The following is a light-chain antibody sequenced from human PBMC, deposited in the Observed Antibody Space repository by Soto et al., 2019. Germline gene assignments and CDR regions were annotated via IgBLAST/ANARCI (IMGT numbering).Light chain of an antibody. Sequence: DIPMTQSPSTLSASVGDRVTITCRASQSISAWLAWYQQNPGKAPKVLIYKGSFLETGVPSRFSGSGSGTEFTLTIDSLQPDDFATYYCHQYNSYPWTFGQGTKVEIK. CDR1: QSISAW. J-gene: IGKJ1*01. CDR3: HQYNSYPWT. V-gene: IGKV1-5*03. CDR2: KGS.